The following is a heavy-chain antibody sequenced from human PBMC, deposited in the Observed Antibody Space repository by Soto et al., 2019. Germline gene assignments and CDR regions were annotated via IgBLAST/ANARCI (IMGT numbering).Heavy chain of an antibody. J-gene: IGHJ6*03. CDR2: INPNSGGT. Sequence: QVQLVQSGAEVKKPGASVKVSCKASGYTFTGYYMHWVRQAPGQGLEWMGWINPNSGGTNYAQKLQGWVPMTRDTSISPAYMELSRLRSDDTAVYYCARGGPAPAINEVRKYYCYCYMDVWGKGPTVTVSS. CDR1: GYTFTGYY. CDR3: ARGGPAPAINEVRKYYCYCYMDV. D-gene: IGHD2-2*02. V-gene: IGHV1-2*04.